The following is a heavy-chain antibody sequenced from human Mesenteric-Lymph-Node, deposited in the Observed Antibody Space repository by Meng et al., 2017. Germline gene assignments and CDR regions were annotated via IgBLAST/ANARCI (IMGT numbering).Heavy chain of an antibody. CDR2: INPNSGGT. V-gene: IGHV1-2*06. Sequence: ASVKVSCKASGYTFTGYYMHWVRQAPGQGLEWMGRINPNSGGTNYAQKFQGRVTITADESTSTAYMELSSLRSEDTAVYYCARAEGAFDIWGQGTMVTVSS. CDR1: GYTFTGYY. J-gene: IGHJ3*02. CDR3: ARAEGAFDI.